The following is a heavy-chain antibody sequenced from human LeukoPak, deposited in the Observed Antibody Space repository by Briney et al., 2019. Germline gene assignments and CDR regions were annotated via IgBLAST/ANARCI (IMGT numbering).Heavy chain of an antibody. CDR1: GGTFSSYA. V-gene: IGHV1-8*03. CDR2: MNPNSGNT. D-gene: IGHD3-3*01. Sequence: ASVKVSCKASGGTFSSYAISWVRQAPGRGLEWMGWMNPNSGNTGYAQKFQGRVTITRNTSISTAYMELSSLRSEDTAVYYCARATRGITIFGVVNDYWGQGTLVTVSS. J-gene: IGHJ4*02. CDR3: ARATRGITIFGVVNDY.